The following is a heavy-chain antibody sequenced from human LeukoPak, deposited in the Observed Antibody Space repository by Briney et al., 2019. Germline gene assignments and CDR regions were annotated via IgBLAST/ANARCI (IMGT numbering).Heavy chain of an antibody. CDR3: ARAFGYANSHLDFDY. CDR2: THHSGTT. J-gene: IGHJ4*02. Sequence: SETLSLTCTVSGGGIAGYYWSWLRQPPGKGLEWLGYTHHSGTTNYNPSLESRLTTSVDTSRKQVSLTLSSVTAADTAVYYCARAFGYANSHLDFDYWGQGTLVTVSS. D-gene: IGHD2-2*01. CDR1: GGGIAGYY. V-gene: IGHV4-59*08.